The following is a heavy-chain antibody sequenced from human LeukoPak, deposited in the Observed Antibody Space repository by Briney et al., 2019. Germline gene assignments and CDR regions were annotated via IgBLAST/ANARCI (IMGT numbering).Heavy chain of an antibody. V-gene: IGHV4-34*01. CDR1: GGSFSGYY. Sequence: SETLSLTCAVYGGSFSGYYWSWIRQPPGKGLEWIGEINHSGGTNYNPSLKSRVTISVDTSKNQFSLKLSSVTAADTAVYYCARGLVVVAGYFDYWGQGTLVTVSS. J-gene: IGHJ4*02. CDR3: ARGLVVVAGYFDY. D-gene: IGHD2-21*01. CDR2: INHSGGT.